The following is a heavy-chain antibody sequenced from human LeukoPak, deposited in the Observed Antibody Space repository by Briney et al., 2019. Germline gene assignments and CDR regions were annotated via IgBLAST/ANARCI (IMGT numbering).Heavy chain of an antibody. CDR2: ISSSGSTI. Sequence: GGSLRLSCAASGFTFSDGWMNWVRQAPGKGLGWVSYISSSGSTIYYADSVKGRFTISRDNAKNSLYLQMNSLRAEDTAVYYCASPAIAAAGTWTDAFDIWGQGTMVTVSS. D-gene: IGHD6-13*01. CDR1: GFTFSDGW. J-gene: IGHJ3*02. V-gene: IGHV3-11*01. CDR3: ASPAIAAAGTWTDAFDI.